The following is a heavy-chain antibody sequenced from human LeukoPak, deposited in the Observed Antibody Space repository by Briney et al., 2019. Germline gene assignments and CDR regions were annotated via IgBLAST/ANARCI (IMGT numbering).Heavy chain of an antibody. CDR2: IYYSGST. Sequence: SETLSLTCTVSGGSISSYYWSWIRQPPGKGLEWIGYIYYSGSTNYNPSLKSRVTISVDTSKNQFSLKLSSVTAADTAVYYCAGERIGGDEVYGMDVWGQGTTVTVSS. CDR3: AGERIGGDEVYGMDV. CDR1: GGSISSYY. J-gene: IGHJ6*02. D-gene: IGHD2-15*01. V-gene: IGHV4-59*12.